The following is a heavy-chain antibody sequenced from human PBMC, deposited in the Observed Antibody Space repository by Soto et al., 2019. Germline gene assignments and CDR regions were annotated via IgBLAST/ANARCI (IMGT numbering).Heavy chain of an antibody. CDR1: GGSFSGYY. J-gene: IGHJ4*02. V-gene: IGHV4-34*01. Sequence: SETLSLTCAVYGGSFSGYYWSWIRQPPGKGLEWIGEINHSGSTNYNPSLKSRVTIAVDTSKNQVSRKLSSVTAADTAVYYCGSGYDEAPDYWGQGTLVTV. CDR3: GSGYDEAPDY. CDR2: INHSGST. D-gene: IGHD5-12*01.